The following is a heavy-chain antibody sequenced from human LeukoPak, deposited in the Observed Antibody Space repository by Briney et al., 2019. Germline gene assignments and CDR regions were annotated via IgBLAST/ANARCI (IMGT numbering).Heavy chain of an antibody. J-gene: IGHJ4*02. V-gene: IGHV3-30*04. CDR1: GFTFSSYV. D-gene: IGHD6-19*01. CDR3: ARSGHSNGWYYFDY. CDR2: ISYDGSNE. Sequence: PGGSLRLSCAASGFTFSSYVMHWVRQAPGKGLEWVAIISYDGSNEYYADSVKGRFTISRDNAKKSLDLQMNSLRAEDTAVYYCARSGHSNGWYYFDYWGLGALVTVSS.